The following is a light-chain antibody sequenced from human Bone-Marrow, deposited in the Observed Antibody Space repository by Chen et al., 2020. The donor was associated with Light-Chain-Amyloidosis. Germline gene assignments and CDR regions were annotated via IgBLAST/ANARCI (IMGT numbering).Light chain of an antibody. V-gene: IGLV2-14*01. CDR1: SSDVGGDNH. J-gene: IGLJ1*01. Sequence: QSALTQPASVSGSPGQSITISCTGTSSDVGGDNHVSWYQQHPDKAPKLMISEVTNRPSWVPDRFSGSKSDNTASLTISGLQTEDEADYFCSSDTITNTLVFGSGTRVTVL. CDR3: SSDTITNTLV. CDR2: EVT.